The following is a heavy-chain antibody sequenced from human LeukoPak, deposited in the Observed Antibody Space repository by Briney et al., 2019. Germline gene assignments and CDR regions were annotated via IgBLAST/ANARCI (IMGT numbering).Heavy chain of an antibody. J-gene: IGHJ4*02. Sequence: ASVKVSCKASGFTFTSSAMQWVRQARGQRLEWIGWIVVGSGDTNYAQKFQERVTITRDMSTSTAYMELSSLRSEDTAVYYCVAVGRDGYNLDYWGQGTLVTVSS. CDR3: VAVGRDGYNLDY. V-gene: IGHV1-58*02. CDR1: GFTFTSSA. D-gene: IGHD5-24*01. CDR2: IVVGSGDT.